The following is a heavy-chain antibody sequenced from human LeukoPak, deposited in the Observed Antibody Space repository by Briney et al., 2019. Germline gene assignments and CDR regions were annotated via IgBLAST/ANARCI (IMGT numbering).Heavy chain of an antibody. D-gene: IGHD3-22*01. CDR3: ARGSPPRVYYDRSGYYSYYFDY. V-gene: IGHV1-46*01. J-gene: IGHJ4*02. CDR2: ISPSGGST. Sequence: EASVKVSCKAFGYTFTSNYMHWVRQAPGQGPEWMGVISPSGGSTTYAQKFQGRVILTRDMSTSTDYLELSSLRSEDTAVYYCARGSPPRVYYDRSGYYSYYFDYWGQGTLVTVSS. CDR1: GYTFTSNY.